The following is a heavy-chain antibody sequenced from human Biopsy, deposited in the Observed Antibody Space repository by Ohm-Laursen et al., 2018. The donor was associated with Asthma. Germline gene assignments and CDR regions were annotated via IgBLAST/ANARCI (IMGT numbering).Heavy chain of an antibody. V-gene: IGHV1-18*01. J-gene: IGHJ6*02. D-gene: IGHD3-10*01. CDR1: GYTFNSAG. CDR3: ARAVDYSHYYGIDV. Sequence: GASVKVSCKPSGYTFNSAGITWVRQAPGQGLEWIGWISVYNGNTKVAQKLQDRVTMITDTSTSTAYMELRSLRSDDTAVYFRARAVDYSHYYGIDVWGQGTTVTVS. CDR2: ISVYNGNT.